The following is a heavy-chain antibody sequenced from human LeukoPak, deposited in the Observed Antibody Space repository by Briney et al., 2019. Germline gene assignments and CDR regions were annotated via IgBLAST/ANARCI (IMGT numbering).Heavy chain of an antibody. CDR2: ISGSGGST. Sequence: PSETLSLTCAVSGGSISSGGYSWSWIRQPPGKGLEWVSAISGSGGSTYYADSVKGRFTISRDNSKNTLYLQMNSLRAEDTAVYYCAKDRGYSYGSPYYFDYWGQGTLVTVSS. D-gene: IGHD5-18*01. V-gene: IGHV3-23*01. J-gene: IGHJ4*02. CDR3: AKDRGYSYGSPYYFDY. CDR1: GGSISSGGYS.